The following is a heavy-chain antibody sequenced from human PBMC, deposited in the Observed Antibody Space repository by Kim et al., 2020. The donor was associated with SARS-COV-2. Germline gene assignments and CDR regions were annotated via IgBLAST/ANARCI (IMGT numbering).Heavy chain of an antibody. J-gene: IGHJ3*02. CDR3: ARVVRSGWYEVLGDAFDI. V-gene: IGHV4-34*01. CDR1: GGSFSGYY. CDR2: INHSGST. Sequence: SETLSLTCAVYGGSFSGYYWSWIRQPPGKGLEWIGEINHSGSTNYNPSLKSRVTISVDTSKNQFSLKLSSVTAADTAVYYCARVVRSGWYEVLGDAFDIWGQGTMVTVSS. D-gene: IGHD6-19*01.